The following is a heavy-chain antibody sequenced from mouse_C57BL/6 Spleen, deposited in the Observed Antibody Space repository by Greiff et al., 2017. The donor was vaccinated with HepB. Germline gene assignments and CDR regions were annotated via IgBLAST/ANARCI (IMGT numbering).Heavy chain of an antibody. D-gene: IGHD3-3*01. CDR3: ERVLREEGLFDY. Sequence: QVQLQQSGAELARPGASVKMSCKASGYTFTSYTMHWVKQRPGQGLEWIGYINPSSGYTKYNQKFKDKATLTADKSSSTAYMQLSSLTSEDSAVYYCERVLREEGLFDYWGQGTTLTVSS. CDR1: GYTFTSYT. V-gene: IGHV1-4*01. CDR2: INPSSGYT. J-gene: IGHJ2*01.